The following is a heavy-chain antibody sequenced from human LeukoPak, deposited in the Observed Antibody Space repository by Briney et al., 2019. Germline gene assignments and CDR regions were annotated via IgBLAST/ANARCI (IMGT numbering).Heavy chain of an antibody. V-gene: IGHV3-30-3*01. D-gene: IGHD3-16*01. CDR3: ARDWGVAAGDAFDI. CDR2: ISYDGSNK. CDR1: GFTFSTYA. J-gene: IGHJ3*02. Sequence: PGGSLRLSCAASGFTFSTYAMHWVRQAPGKGLEWVAVISYDGSNKYYADSVKGRFTISRDNSKNTLYLQMNSLRAEDTAVYYCARDWGVAAGDAFDIWGQGTMVTVSS.